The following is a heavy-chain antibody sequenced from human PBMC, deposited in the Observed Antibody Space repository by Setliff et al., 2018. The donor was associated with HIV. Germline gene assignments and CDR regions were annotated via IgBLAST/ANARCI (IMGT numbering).Heavy chain of an antibody. CDR3: ASIELAAMVPVDY. V-gene: IGHV3-21*01. Sequence: GSLRLSCAASGFTFSRYGMHWVRQAPGKGLEWVSSISSSSYYIYYADSVKGRFTISRDNAKNSLFLQMNSLRAEDTAVYYCASIELAAMVPVDYWGQGTLVTVSS. CDR1: GFTFSRYG. J-gene: IGHJ4*02. CDR2: ISSSSYYI. D-gene: IGHD5-18*01.